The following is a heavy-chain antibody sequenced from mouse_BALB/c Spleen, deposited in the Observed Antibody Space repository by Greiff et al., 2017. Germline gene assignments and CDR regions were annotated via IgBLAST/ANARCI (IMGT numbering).Heavy chain of an antibody. J-gene: IGHJ4*01. CDR1: GYSITSGYS. CDR3: ARPPSYDYDAHYYAMDY. V-gene: IGHV3-1*02. D-gene: IGHD2-4*01. Sequence: VQLKESGPDLVKPSQSLSLTCTVTGYSITSGYSWHWIRQFPGNKLEWMGYIHYSGSTNYNPSLKSRISITRDTSKNQFFLQLNSVTTEDTATYYCARPPSYDYDAHYYAMDYRGQGTSDTVSS. CDR2: IHYSGST.